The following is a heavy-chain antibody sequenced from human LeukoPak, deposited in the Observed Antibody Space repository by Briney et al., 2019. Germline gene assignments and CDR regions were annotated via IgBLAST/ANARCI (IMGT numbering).Heavy chain of an antibody. CDR3: ARHGSIATGAFTH. J-gene: IGHJ4*02. Sequence: SEPLSLTCPVSGGSISSSSYYWGWIRQPPGKGLEWIGSIYYSGSTYYNPSLKSRVTISVDTSKNQFSLKLGSVTAADMAVYYCARHGSIATGAFTHWGQGTLVTVSS. D-gene: IGHD6-13*01. CDR2: IYYSGST. CDR1: GGSISSSSYY. V-gene: IGHV4-39*01.